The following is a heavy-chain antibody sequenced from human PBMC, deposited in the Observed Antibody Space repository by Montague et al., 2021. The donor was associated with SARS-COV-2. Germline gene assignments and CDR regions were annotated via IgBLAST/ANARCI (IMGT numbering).Heavy chain of an antibody. V-gene: IGHV4-59*01. Sequence: SETLSLTCTVSGGSISSDCWCWIRQPPGEGLELIGYIYYSGSTXXXPSXXXRGTISVDTSKNKFSLKLSSVTAADTAVYYCARRSLGYCSGGSCYSGYDYWGQGTLVTVSS. CDR3: ARRSLGYCSGGSCYSGYDY. CDR1: GGSISSDC. J-gene: IGHJ4*02. CDR2: IYYSGST. D-gene: IGHD2-15*01.